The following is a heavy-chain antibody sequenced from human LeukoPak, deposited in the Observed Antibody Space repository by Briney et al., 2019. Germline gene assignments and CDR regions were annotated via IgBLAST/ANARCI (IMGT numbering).Heavy chain of an antibody. CDR2: ISSSGSTI. CDR1: GFTFSDYY. CDR3: ARAPYYDQLQVNSDYYYYMDV. D-gene: IGHD3-3*01. J-gene: IGHJ6*03. Sequence: GGSLRLSCAASGFTFSDYYMSWIRQAPGKGLEWVSYISSSGSTIYYADSVKGRFTISRDNAKNSLYLQMNSLRAEDTAVYYCARAPYYDQLQVNSDYYYYMDVWGKGTTVTVSS. V-gene: IGHV3-11*04.